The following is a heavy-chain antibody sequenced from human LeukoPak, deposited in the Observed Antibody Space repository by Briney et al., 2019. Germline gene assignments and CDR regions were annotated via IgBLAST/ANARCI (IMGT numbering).Heavy chain of an antibody. J-gene: IGHJ5*02. Sequence: GGSLRLSCAASGLTVSSYMSWVRQAPGKGLECVSVVYTGGSTYYAESVKGRFTISRDSSKNAVYLQMNTLRAEDTAVYYCARVSSGYCASWPNNCFDPWGQGTLVTVSS. CDR2: VYTGGST. CDR1: GLTVSSY. CDR3: ARVSSGYCASWPNNCFDP. D-gene: IGHD2-8*02. V-gene: IGHV3-53*01.